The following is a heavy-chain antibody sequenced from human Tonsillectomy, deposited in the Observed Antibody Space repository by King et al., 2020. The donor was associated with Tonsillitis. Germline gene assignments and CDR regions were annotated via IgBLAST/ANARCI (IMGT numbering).Heavy chain of an antibody. D-gene: IGHD2-15*01. Sequence: VQLVESGAEVKKPGSSVKVSCKASGGTFSSYAISWVRQAPGQGLEWMGGIIPIVGTANYAQKFQGRVTITADESTSTAYMELSSLRSEDTAVYYCATSRDIVVVVAANFSLDYWGQGTLVTVSS. J-gene: IGHJ4*02. CDR3: ATSRDIVVVVAANFSLDY. CDR2: IIPIVGTA. V-gene: IGHV1-69*01. CDR1: GGTFSSYA.